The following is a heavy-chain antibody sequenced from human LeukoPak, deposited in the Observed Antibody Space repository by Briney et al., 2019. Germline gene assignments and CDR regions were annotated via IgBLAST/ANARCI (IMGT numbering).Heavy chain of an antibody. D-gene: IGHD1-1*01. CDR2: INHSGST. CDR3: ARENRQPNYYYYYMDV. Sequence: NPSETLSLTCAVYGGSFSGYYWSWIRQLPGKGLEWIGEINHSGSTNYNPSLKSRVTISVDTSKNQFSLKLSSVTAADTAVYYCARENRQPNYYYYYMDVWGRGTTVTVSS. J-gene: IGHJ6*03. V-gene: IGHV4-34*01. CDR1: GGSFSGYY.